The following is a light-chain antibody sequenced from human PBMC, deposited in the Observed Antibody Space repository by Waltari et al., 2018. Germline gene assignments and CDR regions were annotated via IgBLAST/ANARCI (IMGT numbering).Light chain of an antibody. J-gene: IGKJ1*01. V-gene: IGKV4-1*01. CDR1: QTILDNADKSNY. Sequence: DFVMTQSPDSLAVSLGGRATINCRSSQTILDNADKSNYLPWYQHKPGQPPKLFISWASARESGVPDRFTGSGSGTDFTLTITSLQAEDVAIYYCQQYYATPRTFGQGTKVEVK. CDR2: WAS. CDR3: QQYYATPRT.